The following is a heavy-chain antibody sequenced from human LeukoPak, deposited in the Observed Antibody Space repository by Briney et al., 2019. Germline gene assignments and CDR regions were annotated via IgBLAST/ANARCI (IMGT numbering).Heavy chain of an antibody. D-gene: IGHD2-15*01. V-gene: IGHV3-23*01. CDR1: GFTFTSYS. J-gene: IGHJ4*02. CDR3: ARDLSGYFDY. Sequence: GGSLRLSCAASGFTFTSYSMSWVRQAPGKGLEWVSGTSDRGDYTYYADSVKGRFTISRDNSKNTLYLQMNSLRAEDTAVYYCARDLSGYFDYWGQGTLVTVSS. CDR2: TSDRGDYT.